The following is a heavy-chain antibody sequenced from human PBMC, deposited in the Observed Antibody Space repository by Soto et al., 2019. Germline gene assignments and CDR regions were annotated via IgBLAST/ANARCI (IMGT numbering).Heavy chain of an antibody. J-gene: IGHJ6*02. Sequence: PGEPQKISCKGSGYSFTSYWIGWVRQMPGKGLEWMGIIYPGDSDTRYSPSFQGQVTISADKSISTAYLQWSSLKASDTAMYYCARTPAMVRGVSYYYYYGMDVWGQGTTVTVSS. D-gene: IGHD3-10*01. V-gene: IGHV5-51*01. CDR2: IYPGDSDT. CDR3: ARTPAMVRGVSYYYYYGMDV. CDR1: GYSFTSYW.